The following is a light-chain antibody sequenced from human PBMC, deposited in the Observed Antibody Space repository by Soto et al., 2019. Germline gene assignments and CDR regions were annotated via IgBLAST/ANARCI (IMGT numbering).Light chain of an antibody. CDR3: QQRTNWPPMYT. V-gene: IGKV3-11*01. Sequence: EIVLTQSPATLSLSPGERATLSCRASQSVSSYLAWYQQKPGQAPRLLIYDASNRATGIPARFSGSGSGTDFTHTIGSLEPEDFAVYYCQQRTNWPPMYTFGQGTKLEIK. J-gene: IGKJ2*01. CDR2: DAS. CDR1: QSVSSY.